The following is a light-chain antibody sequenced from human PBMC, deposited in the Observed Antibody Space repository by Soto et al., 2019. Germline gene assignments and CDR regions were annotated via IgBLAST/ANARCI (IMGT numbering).Light chain of an antibody. Sequence: QSVLTQPPSASGSPGQSVTISCTGTSSDVGGYNYVSWYQQHPGKAPKLMIYEVSKRPSGVPDRFSGSKSGNTASLTVSGIQPEDEADYYCRSYAGSNKSVFGTGTKATVL. J-gene: IGLJ1*01. CDR3: RSYAGSNKSV. CDR2: EVS. V-gene: IGLV2-8*01. CDR1: SSDVGGYNY.